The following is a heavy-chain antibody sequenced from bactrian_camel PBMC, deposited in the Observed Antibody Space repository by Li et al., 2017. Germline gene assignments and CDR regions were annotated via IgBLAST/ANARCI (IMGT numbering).Heavy chain of an antibody. Sequence: HVQLVESGGGSVQSGGSLRLSCEASGVTFDLADMVWYRQTPGNECELVTKISRNGSTDYLDSVKGRFTASRDDVKNTVYLQMNGLRPADTAVYYCAAIVEGLPSAPPCDSDYGFTYFGYWGQGTQVTVS. V-gene: IGHV3S53*01. CDR2: ISRNGST. CDR1: GVTFDLAD. J-gene: IGHJ6*01. CDR3: AAIVEGLPSAPPCDSDYGFTYFGY. D-gene: IGHD4*01.